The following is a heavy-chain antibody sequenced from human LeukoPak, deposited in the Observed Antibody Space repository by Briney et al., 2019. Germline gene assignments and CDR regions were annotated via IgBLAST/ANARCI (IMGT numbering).Heavy chain of an antibody. Sequence: ASVKVSCKASGYTFTSYDINWVRQATGQGLEWMGWVNPNSGNTGYAQKFQGRVTITRNTSISTAYMELSSLRSEDTAVYYCARALRYFDWFGIPHYYFDYWGQGTLVTVSS. D-gene: IGHD3-9*01. V-gene: IGHV1-8*03. CDR3: ARALRYFDWFGIPHYYFDY. CDR2: VNPNSGNT. CDR1: GYTFTSYD. J-gene: IGHJ4*02.